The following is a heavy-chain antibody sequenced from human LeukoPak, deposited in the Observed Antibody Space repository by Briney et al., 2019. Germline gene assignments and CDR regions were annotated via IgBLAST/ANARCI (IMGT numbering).Heavy chain of an antibody. CDR2: IRGSSTTI. Sequence: PGGSLRLSCAASGFSFSTSSMSWVRQTPGKGLETISYIRGSSTTIYYADSVKGRFTISRDNARNSLYLQMNDLRAEDTGVYFCARDARSHCGTDACYGPYFDYWGQGSLVTVSS. CDR3: ARDARSHCGTDACYGPYFDY. CDR1: GFSFSTSS. J-gene: IGHJ4*02. V-gene: IGHV3-48*01. D-gene: IGHD2-2*01.